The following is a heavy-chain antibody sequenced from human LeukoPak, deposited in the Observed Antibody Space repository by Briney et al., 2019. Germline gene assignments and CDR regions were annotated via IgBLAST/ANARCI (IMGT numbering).Heavy chain of an antibody. Sequence: TGGSLRLSCAASGFTFSSHAMKWVRQVPGKGLVWVSTISADGDGPHYADSVKGRFTISRDNSKNTLFLQMNSLRDGDTAVYFCARTFNGFDPTFDYWGQGTLVTVSS. CDR2: ISADGDGP. J-gene: IGHJ4*02. CDR3: ARTFNGFDPTFDY. CDR1: GFTFSSHA. D-gene: IGHD6-25*01. V-gene: IGHV3-23*01.